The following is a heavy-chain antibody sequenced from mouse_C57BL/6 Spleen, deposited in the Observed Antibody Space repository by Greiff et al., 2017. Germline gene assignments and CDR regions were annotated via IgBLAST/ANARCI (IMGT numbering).Heavy chain of an antibody. Sequence: VQLQQSGAELVRPGASVKLSCTASGFNIKDDYMHWVKQRPEQGLEWVGWIDPENGDTEYASKFQGKATITADTYSNTAYLQLSSLTSEDTAVYYCTRQGSHYLDYWGQGTTLTVSS. V-gene: IGHV14-4*01. J-gene: IGHJ2*01. CDR3: TRQGSHYLDY. CDR2: IDPENGDT. D-gene: IGHD1-1*02. CDR1: GFNIKDDY.